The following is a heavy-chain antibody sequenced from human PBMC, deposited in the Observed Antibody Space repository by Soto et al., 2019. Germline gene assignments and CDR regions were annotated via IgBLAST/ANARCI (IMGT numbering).Heavy chain of an antibody. V-gene: IGHV3-7*05. CDR1: RFPFSGYL. J-gene: IGHJ3*02. D-gene: IGHD3-10*01. Sequence: EVQVVESGGGSVQPGGSLRLSCTVSRFPFSGYLMDWVRQAPGKGLEWVANINHDGSEMYYGDSVKGRFTISRDNAKNSLYLQMNSLRVEDTAVYYCARGLVDMWGQGTMVTVSS. CDR2: INHDGSEM. CDR3: ARGLVDM.